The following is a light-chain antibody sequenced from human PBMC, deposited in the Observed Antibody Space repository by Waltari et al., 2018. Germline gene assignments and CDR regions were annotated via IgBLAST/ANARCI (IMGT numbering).Light chain of an antibody. CDR2: LGS. Sequence: DIVMTQSPLSLPVTPGDPAPISCSSSQSLLHSNGYNYLDWYLQKPGQSPQLLIYLGSNRASWVPDRFSGSGSGTDFTLRISRVEAEDVGVYYCMQALQTPLTFGGGTKVEIK. CDR1: QSLLHSNGYNY. CDR3: MQALQTPLT. J-gene: IGKJ4*01. V-gene: IGKV2-28*01.